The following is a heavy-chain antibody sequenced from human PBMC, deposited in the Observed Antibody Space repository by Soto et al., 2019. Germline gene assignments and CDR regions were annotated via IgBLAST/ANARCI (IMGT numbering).Heavy chain of an antibody. CDR2: VNPNSANT. V-gene: IGHV1-8*01. J-gene: IGHJ5*01. Sequence: QVQLVQSGAEVKKPGASVKVSCKASGYRFSNYDMNWVRQAPGQGLEWMAWVNPNSANTGYAQKFRGRLTLTGNTCISAAYMELSSLTSEDTAVYYCAGSDGWDFNWFDSWGQGTLVTVSS. CDR3: AGSDGWDFNWFDS. D-gene: IGHD6-19*01. CDR1: GYRFSNYD.